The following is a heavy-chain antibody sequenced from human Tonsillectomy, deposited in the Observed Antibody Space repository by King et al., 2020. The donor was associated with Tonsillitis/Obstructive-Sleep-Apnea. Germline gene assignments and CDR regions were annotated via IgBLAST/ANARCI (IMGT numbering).Heavy chain of an antibody. D-gene: IGHD3-9*01. CDR1: GFNVSTNY. CDR3: ARDLRKTGYLY. Sequence: VQLVESGGGLVQPGGSLRLSCATSGFNVSTNYMNWVRQAPGEGLEWVSVIHSGGSPYYADSVKGRFTISRDNSKNTLYLQMNSLRAEDTAVYYCARDLRKTGYLYWGQGTLVTVSS. V-gene: IGHV3-66*01. CDR2: IHSGGSP. J-gene: IGHJ4*02.